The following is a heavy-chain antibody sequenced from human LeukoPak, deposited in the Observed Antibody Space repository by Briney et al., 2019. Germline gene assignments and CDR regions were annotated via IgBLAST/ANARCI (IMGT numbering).Heavy chain of an antibody. CDR1: GFTFSSYA. CDR3: ARGGIITSYAFEI. J-gene: IGHJ3*02. CDR2: ISGSGGST. D-gene: IGHD3-10*01. V-gene: IGHV3-23*01. Sequence: PGGSLRLSCAASGFTFSSYAMSWVRQAPGKGLEWVSAISGSGGSTYYADSVRGRFANSRDNAKNSLYLQMDSLRAEDTAVYYCARGGIITSYAFEIWGQGAMVTVSS.